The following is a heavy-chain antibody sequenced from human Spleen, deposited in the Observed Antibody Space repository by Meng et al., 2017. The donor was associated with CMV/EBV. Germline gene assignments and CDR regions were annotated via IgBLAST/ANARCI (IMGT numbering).Heavy chain of an antibody. CDR2: FSSSSTYI. V-gene: IGHV3-21*01. D-gene: IGHD3-9*01. CDR3: ARLGISSHWYRGYFFDH. J-gene: IGHJ4*02. CDR1: GFTFSSYA. Sequence: GGSLRLSCAASGFTFSSYAMSWVRQAPGKGLEWVSSFSSSSTYISYGDSVRGRFTVSRDNAKNSLYLQIDSLRAEDTAVYYCARLGISSHWYRGYFFDHWGRGTLVTVSS.